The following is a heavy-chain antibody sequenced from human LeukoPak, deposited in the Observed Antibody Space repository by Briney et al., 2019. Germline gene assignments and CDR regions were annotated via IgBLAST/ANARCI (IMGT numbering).Heavy chain of an antibody. D-gene: IGHD6-13*01. V-gene: IGHV4-61*02. CDR3: ARVVWAAAGRTDNYYYYYMDV. J-gene: IGHJ6*03. Sequence: SETLSLTCTVSGGSISSGTYYWSWIRQPAGKGLEWIGRIYTSGSTNYNPSLKSRVTISVDTSKNQFSLKLSSVTAADTAVYYCARVVWAAAGRTDNYYYYYMDVWGKGTTVTVSS. CDR1: GGSISSGTYY. CDR2: IYTSGST.